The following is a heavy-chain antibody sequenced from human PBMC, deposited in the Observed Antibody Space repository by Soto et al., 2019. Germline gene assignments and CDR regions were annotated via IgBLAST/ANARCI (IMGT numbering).Heavy chain of an antibody. CDR2: TYYRSRWYS. CDR1: GDSVSSNSAA. Sequence: PSQTLSLTCAISGDSVSSNSAAWRCSSHSPSRVLEWLGRTYYRSRWYSDYAGSLKSRITINPDTSSNQFSLQLHSVTPEDTAVYYCARDRRSGTYNYNWFDPWGQGTLVTVSS. V-gene: IGHV6-1*01. CDR3: ARDRRSGTYNYNWFDP. D-gene: IGHD1-26*01. J-gene: IGHJ5*02.